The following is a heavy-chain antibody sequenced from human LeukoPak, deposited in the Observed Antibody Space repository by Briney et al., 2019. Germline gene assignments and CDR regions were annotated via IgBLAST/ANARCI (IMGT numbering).Heavy chain of an antibody. J-gene: IGHJ4*02. CDR1: GFTFSINA. D-gene: IGHD3-22*01. CDR3: AGEYYYEISVYSTPFDS. V-gene: IGHV3-23*01. Sequence: PGGSLRLSCTASGFTFSINAMSWVRQAPGKGLEWVSGISGSGGSTYYADSVRGRFTISRDNSKNTLYLHVNSLRAEDTAIYYCAGEYYYEISVYSTPFDSGGREPLVTVSS. CDR2: ISGSGGST.